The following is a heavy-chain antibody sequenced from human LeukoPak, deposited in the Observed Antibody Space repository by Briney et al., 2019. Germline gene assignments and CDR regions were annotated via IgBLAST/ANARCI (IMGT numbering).Heavy chain of an antibody. J-gene: IGHJ4*02. Sequence: PGGSLRLSCAASGFTFSNYAMHWVRQAPGKGLEWVAVISYDGSSKYYADSLQGRFTISRDNSKNTLYLQMNSLSSEDTAVYYCASSAVTTEDTVDCWGQGALVTVSS. V-gene: IGHV3-30*04. CDR2: ISYDGSSK. CDR3: ASSAVTTEDTVDC. CDR1: GFTFSNYA. D-gene: IGHD4-17*01.